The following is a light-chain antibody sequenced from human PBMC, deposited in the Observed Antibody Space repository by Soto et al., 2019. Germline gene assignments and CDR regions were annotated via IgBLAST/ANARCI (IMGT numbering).Light chain of an antibody. V-gene: IGLV2-14*01. CDR3: SSYTSSITLRYV. CDR2: EVS. Sequence: QSALTQPASVSGSPGQSLTISCTGTSSDVGGSNYVSWYQQHPGKAPQLIIYEVSNRPSGVSDRFSGSKSGNTASLTISGLQAEDEADYYCSSYTSSITLRYVFGAGTKLTVL. J-gene: IGLJ1*01. CDR1: SSDVGGSNY.